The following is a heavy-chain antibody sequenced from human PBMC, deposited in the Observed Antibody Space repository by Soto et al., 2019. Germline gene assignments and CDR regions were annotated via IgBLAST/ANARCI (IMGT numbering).Heavy chain of an antibody. J-gene: IGHJ4*02. Sequence: PSETLSLTCTVSGGSISSYYWSWIRQPPGKGLEWIGYIYYSGSTNYNPSLKSRVTISVDTSKNQFSLKLSSVTAADTAVYYCARIAVAGTRFDYWGQGTLVTVSS. CDR1: GGSISSYY. CDR2: IYYSGST. V-gene: IGHV4-59*12. CDR3: ARIAVAGTRFDY. D-gene: IGHD6-19*01.